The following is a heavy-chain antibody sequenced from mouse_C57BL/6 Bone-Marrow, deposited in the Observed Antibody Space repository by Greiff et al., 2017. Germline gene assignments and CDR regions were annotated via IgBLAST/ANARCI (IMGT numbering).Heavy chain of an antibody. Sequence: EVKVEESGGGLVQPGGSLKLSCAASGFTFSDYYMYWVRQTPEKRLEWVAYISNGGGSTYYPDTVKGRFTISRDNAKNTLYLQMSRLKSEDTAMYYCARHRSNYVLFAYWGQGTLVTVSA. V-gene: IGHV5-12*01. CDR3: ARHRSNYVLFAY. D-gene: IGHD2-5*01. J-gene: IGHJ3*01. CDR1: GFTFSDYY. CDR2: ISNGGGST.